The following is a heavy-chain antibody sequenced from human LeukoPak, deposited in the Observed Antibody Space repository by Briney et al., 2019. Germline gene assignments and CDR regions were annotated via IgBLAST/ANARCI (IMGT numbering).Heavy chain of an antibody. CDR3: AREGLPYSRDY. V-gene: IGHV3-7*01. Sequence: GGSLRLSCSTSGFTFSTYWMSWVRQTPEKGLEWVANIKGDGSLINYADSVKGRFTISRDNAKNSLSLQMNSLTADDTGPYYCAREGLPYSRDYWGQGTLVTVSS. CDR1: GFTFSTYW. J-gene: IGHJ4*02. CDR2: IKGDGSLI. D-gene: IGHD4-11*01.